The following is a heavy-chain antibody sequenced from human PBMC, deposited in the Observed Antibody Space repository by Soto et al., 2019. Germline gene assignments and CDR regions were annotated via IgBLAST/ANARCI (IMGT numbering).Heavy chain of an antibody. CDR1: GFTFSSYA. J-gene: IGHJ1*01. V-gene: IGHV3-23*01. Sequence: GGSLRLSCAASGFTFSSYAMSWVRQAPGKGLEWVSAISGSGGSTYYADSVKGRFTISRDNSKNTLYLQMNSLRAEDTAVYYCAKDGFPHCSGGSCYSDEYFQHWGQGTLVTVSS. CDR2: ISGSGGST. D-gene: IGHD2-15*01. CDR3: AKDGFPHCSGGSCYSDEYFQH.